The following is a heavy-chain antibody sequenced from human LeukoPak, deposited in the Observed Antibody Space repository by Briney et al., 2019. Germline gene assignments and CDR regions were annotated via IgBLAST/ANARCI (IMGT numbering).Heavy chain of an antibody. Sequence: GGSLRLSCGASGFTFSNYGMLWVRQAPGKGLEWVAFIRYDGNNKLYADSMKGRFTISRDNSKNTLYLHINSLRAEDTAVYYCVKDTIERAAGYYMDVWGKGTTVTISS. CDR3: VKDTIERAAGYYMDV. V-gene: IGHV3-30*02. D-gene: IGHD6-13*01. CDR1: GFTFSNYG. J-gene: IGHJ6*03. CDR2: IRYDGNNK.